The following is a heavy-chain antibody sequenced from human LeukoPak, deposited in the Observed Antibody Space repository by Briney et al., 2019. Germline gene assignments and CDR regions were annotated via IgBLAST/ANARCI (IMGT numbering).Heavy chain of an antibody. V-gene: IGHV1-2*02. CDR1: GYTFTGFY. D-gene: IGHD6-19*01. CDR2: INPNSGGT. CDR3: ARAEYSSGWYETENWFDP. J-gene: IGHJ5*02. Sequence: ASVKVSGKASGYTFTGFYMHWVRQAPGQGLEWMGWINPNSGGTNYAQKFQGGVTMTRDTSISTAYMELSRLRSDDTAVYYCARAEYSSGWYETENWFDPWGQGTLVTVSS.